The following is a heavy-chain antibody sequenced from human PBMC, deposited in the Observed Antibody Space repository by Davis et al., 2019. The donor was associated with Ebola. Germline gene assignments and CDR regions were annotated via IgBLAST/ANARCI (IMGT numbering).Heavy chain of an antibody. Sequence: SETLSLTCTVSGGSINSRSHYWGWIRQPPGKGLEWIGNIYYSGSADYNPSLKSRITVSVDPSKNQFSLNLNSATAADTAVYYCASLRQTYDSSGYSQPFDYWGQGSLVTVSS. J-gene: IGHJ4*02. CDR2: IYYSGSA. CDR1: GGSINSRSHY. D-gene: IGHD3-22*01. V-gene: IGHV4-39*01. CDR3: ASLRQTYDSSGYSQPFDY.